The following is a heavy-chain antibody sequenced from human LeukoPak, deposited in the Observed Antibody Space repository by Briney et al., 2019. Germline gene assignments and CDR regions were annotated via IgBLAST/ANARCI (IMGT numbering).Heavy chain of an antibody. CDR2: IYYSGST. J-gene: IGHJ3*02. V-gene: IGHV4-31*03. Sequence: SETLSLTCTVSGGSISSGGYYWSWIRQHPGKGLEWIGYIYYSGSTYYNPSLKSRVTISVDTSKNQFSLKLSSVTAADTAVYYCAGNPLTSNLYTGAFDIWGQGTMVTVSS. CDR1: GGSISSGGYY. CDR3: AGNPLTSNLYTGAFDI. D-gene: IGHD1-14*01.